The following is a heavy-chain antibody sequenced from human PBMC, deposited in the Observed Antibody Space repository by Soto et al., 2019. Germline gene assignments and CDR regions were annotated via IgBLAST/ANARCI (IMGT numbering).Heavy chain of an antibody. Sequence: GGSLRLSCAASGFTFSNAWTTWVRQAPGKGLEWVGRIKSKTDGGTTDYAAPVKGRFTISRDDSKNTLYLPMNSLKTEDTAVYYCTTDKGTAMVTYYYYGMDVWGQGTTVTVSS. CDR2: IKSKTDGGTT. V-gene: IGHV3-15*07. D-gene: IGHD5-18*01. CDR1: GFTFSNAW. CDR3: TTDKGTAMVTYYYYGMDV. J-gene: IGHJ6*02.